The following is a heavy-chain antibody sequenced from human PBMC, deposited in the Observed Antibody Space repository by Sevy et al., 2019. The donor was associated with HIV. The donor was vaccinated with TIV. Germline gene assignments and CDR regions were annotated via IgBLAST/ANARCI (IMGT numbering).Heavy chain of an antibody. CDR2: ISGSGTRT. CDR1: GFSFDSYG. CDR3: AKGGGHYDPDEIGYYFYYYNMDV. D-gene: IGHD3-22*01. Sequence: GGSLRLSCAVSGFSFDSYGMTWVRQAPGKGLEWVSGISGSGTRTYYADSVKGRFIISRDNSKNTLYLQMNSLRSEDTAIYYCAKGGGHYDPDEIGYYFYYYNMDVWGKGTTVTVS. J-gene: IGHJ6*03. V-gene: IGHV3-23*01.